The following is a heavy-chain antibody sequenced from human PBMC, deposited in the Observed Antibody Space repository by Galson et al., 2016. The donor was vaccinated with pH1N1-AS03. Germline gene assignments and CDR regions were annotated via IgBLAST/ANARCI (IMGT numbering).Heavy chain of an antibody. Sequence: SVKVSCKASGGPFGSYAISWVRQAPGQGLEWMGGIMPIFGTTNYAQKFQGRVTVTADESTTTAYMELSSLRSEDTAVYYCAHHQGYQVVSYAFHAWGLGTLVTVSS. CDR1: GGPFGSYA. J-gene: IGHJ3*01. D-gene: IGHD2-2*01. CDR3: AHHQGYQVVSYAFHA. CDR2: IMPIFGTT. V-gene: IGHV1-69*13.